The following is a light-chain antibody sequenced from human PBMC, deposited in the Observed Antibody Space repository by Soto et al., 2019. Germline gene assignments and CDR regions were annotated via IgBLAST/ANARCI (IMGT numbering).Light chain of an antibody. CDR1: QSVSSSY. CDR3: QQYGSSPIT. J-gene: IGKJ5*01. V-gene: IGKV3-20*01. CDR2: GAS. Sequence: EIVLTQSPGTLSLSPGERASLSCRASQSVSSSYLAWYQQRPGQAPRLLIYGASSRATGTPDRFSGSGSGTDFTLTISRLEPEDSAVYYCQQYGSSPITFDQGTRLEIK.